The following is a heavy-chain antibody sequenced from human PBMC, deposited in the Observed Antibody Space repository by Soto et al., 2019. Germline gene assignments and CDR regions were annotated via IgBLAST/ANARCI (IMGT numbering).Heavy chain of an antibody. Sequence: SETLSLTCAVSGGSITSNWWSWVRQPPGKGLERIGGIYHNGRVNHNPSLGSRLTISIDKSMCQLSLQLTTAPTADIVVHYCVGNNW. CDR3: VGNNW. V-gene: IGHV4-4*02. J-gene: IGHJ5*01. CDR2: IYHNGRV. CDR1: GGSITSNW.